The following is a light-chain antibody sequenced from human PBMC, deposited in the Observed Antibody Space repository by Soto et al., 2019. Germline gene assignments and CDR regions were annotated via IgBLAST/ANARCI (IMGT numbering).Light chain of an antibody. J-gene: IGLJ3*02. CDR2: AVS. Sequence: QSALTQPASVSGSPGQSITISCTGTSSDVGGYNYVSWYQQHPGKAPKLMIYAVSNRPSGVSNRFSGSKSGNTASLTISGLQAEDEADYYCRSYTSSSTWVFGGGTKLTVL. V-gene: IGLV2-14*01. CDR3: RSYTSSSTWV. CDR1: SSDVGGYNY.